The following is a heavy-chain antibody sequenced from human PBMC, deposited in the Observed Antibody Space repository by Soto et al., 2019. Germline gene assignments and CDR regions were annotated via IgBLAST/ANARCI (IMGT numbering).Heavy chain of an antibody. J-gene: IGHJ3*02. CDR3: VKRGVLGSVDAFDK. D-gene: IGHD3-10*01. Sequence: EVQLVESGGGLVQPGGSLRLSCAASGFTLSSYWMHWVRQSPGKGLEWVSRINSDGSSTVYVDSVKGRFTISRDNAMNTLYLQMNSLRAEDTAVYYCVKRGVLGSVDAFDKWGQGTMVTVSS. CDR2: INSDGSST. V-gene: IGHV3-74*01. CDR1: GFTLSSYW.